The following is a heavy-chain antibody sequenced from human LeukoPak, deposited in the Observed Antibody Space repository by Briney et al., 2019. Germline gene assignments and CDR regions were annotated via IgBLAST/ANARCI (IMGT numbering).Heavy chain of an antibody. CDR3: ARGAPIVVVPAAPPGIGGGDAFDI. V-gene: IGHV3-21*01. CDR1: GFTFSSYS. Sequence: PGGSLRLSCAASGFTFSSYSMNWVRQAPGKGLEWVSSISSSSSYIYYADSVKGRFTISRDNAKNSLYLQMNSLRAEDTAVYYCARGAPIVVVPAAPPGIGGGDAFDIWGQGTMVTVSS. D-gene: IGHD2-2*01. J-gene: IGHJ3*02. CDR2: ISSSSSYI.